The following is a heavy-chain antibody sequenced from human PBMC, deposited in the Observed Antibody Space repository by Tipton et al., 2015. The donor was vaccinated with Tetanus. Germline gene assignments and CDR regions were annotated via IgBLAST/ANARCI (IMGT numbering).Heavy chain of an antibody. CDR2: INHRGGT. J-gene: IGHJ5*02. D-gene: IGHD6-19*01. V-gene: IGHV4-34*01. CDR3: ASLPKHWLAPRGAP. CDR1: GGSFSGNY. Sequence: TLSLTCGVSGGSFSGNYWSWVRQAPGKGLEWIGEINHRGGTMYNPSLKSRFTISGDTSKNQFSLNLTSVTAADTAVYYCASLPKHWLAPRGAPWGQGTLVTVSS.